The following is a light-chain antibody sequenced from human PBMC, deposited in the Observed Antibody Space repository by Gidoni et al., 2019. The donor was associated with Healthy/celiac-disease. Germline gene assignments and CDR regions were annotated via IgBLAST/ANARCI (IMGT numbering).Light chain of an antibody. J-gene: IGLJ3*02. V-gene: IGLV2-23*01. CDR2: EGS. CDR3: CSYAGSSTWV. Sequence: QSALPQPASVSGSPGQSITISCTGPSSDVGSYNLVSWYQQPPGKAPKLMIYEGSKRPSGVSNRFSGSKAGNTASLTISGLQAEEEADYYCCSYAGSSTWVFGGGTKLTVL. CDR1: SSDVGSYNL.